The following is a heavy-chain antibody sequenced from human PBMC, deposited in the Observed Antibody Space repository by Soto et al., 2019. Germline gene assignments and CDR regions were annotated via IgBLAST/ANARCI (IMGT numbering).Heavy chain of an antibody. V-gene: IGHV3-74*01. CDR2: IDNDGVGT. D-gene: IGHD3-3*01. CDR1: VLTCIIHW. CDR3: DRVGRLDTIHEY. Sequence: RWSXRVYCSSAVLTCIIHWMHWVRQIPGKGLTWVSRIDNDGVGTSYADSVRGRFAMSRDNAKNTLYLQMDNLRVEDTAVYFCDRVGRLDTIHEYWGPGTLVNVYS. J-gene: IGHJ4*02.